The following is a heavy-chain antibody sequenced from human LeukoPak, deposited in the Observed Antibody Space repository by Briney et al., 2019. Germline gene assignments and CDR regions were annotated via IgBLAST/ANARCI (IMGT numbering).Heavy chain of an antibody. D-gene: IGHD6-13*01. V-gene: IGHV1-18*01. J-gene: IGHJ4*02. CDR1: GYTFTSYG. CDR2: ISAYNGST. Sequence: ASVKVSCKASGYTFTSYGISWVRQAPGRGLEWMGWISAYNGSTNYAQKLQGRVTMTTDTSTSTAYMELRSLRSDDTAVYYCARAPSSIAAAGAFDYWGQGTLVTVSS. CDR3: ARAPSSIAAAGAFDY.